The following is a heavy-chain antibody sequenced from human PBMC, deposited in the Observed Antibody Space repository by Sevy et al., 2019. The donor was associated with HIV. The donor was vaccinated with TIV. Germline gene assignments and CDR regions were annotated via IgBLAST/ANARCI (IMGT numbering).Heavy chain of an antibody. CDR3: ILKTRGSSGAFDY. V-gene: IGHV3-15*01. CDR1: GFTFSNAW. Sequence: GGSLRLSCAASGFTFSNAWMSWVRQAPGKGLEWVGRIKSKTDGGTTDYAPPVKGRFTIARDDSKNTLYLQMNSLKNEDTAVYYCILKTRGSSGAFDYWGQGALVTVSS. J-gene: IGHJ4*02. D-gene: IGHD3-22*01. CDR2: IKSKTDGGTT.